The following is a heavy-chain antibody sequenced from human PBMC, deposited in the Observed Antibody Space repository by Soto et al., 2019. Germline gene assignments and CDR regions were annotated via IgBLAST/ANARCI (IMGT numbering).Heavy chain of an antibody. CDR3: ARHGATGTKDSYYGMDV. Sequence: CKGSGYSFTTYWIGWVRQMPEKGLEWMGVIYPGDSDTRYSPSFQGQVTISADKSISTAYLQWSSLQASDTAIYYCARHGATGTKDSYYGMDVWGQGTTVTVSS. V-gene: IGHV5-51*01. D-gene: IGHD1-1*01. J-gene: IGHJ6*02. CDR1: GYSFTTYW. CDR2: IYPGDSDT.